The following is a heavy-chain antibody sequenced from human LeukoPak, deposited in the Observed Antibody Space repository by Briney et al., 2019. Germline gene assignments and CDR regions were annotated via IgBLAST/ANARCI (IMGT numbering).Heavy chain of an antibody. V-gene: IGHV4-59*08. CDR2: IYTSGST. Sequence: SETLSLTCTVSGVSIRSHYWIWIRQPPGKGLEWIGRIYTSGSTNYNPSLKSRVTISVDTSRNQFSLKLRYVPAADTAVYYCARHPRRELLYCDYWGQGPLVTVSS. CDR1: GVSIRSHY. CDR3: ARHPRRELLYCDY. D-gene: IGHD5-24*01. J-gene: IGHJ4*02.